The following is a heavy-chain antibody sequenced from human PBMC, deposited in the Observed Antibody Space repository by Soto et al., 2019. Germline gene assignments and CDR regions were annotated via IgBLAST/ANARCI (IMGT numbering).Heavy chain of an antibody. CDR1: VGSSSSYY. D-gene: IGHD2-2*01. J-gene: IGHJ6*02. Sequence: SETLSLTCTASVGSSSSYYWSWIRQPPGKGLQWIGYIYYSGRTNYNPSLKSRVTLSVDTSKNQFSLKLSSVTAADTAVYYCARGDMEELPGAVLNYYYYAMDVWGQGTTVTVSS. CDR3: ARGDMEELPGAVLNYYYYAMDV. CDR2: IYYSGRT. V-gene: IGHV4-59*01.